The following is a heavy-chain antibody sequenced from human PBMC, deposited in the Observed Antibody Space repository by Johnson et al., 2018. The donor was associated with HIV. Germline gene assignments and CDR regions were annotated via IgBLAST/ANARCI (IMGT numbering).Heavy chain of an antibody. CDR2: IKQDGSEK. J-gene: IGHJ3*02. CDR1: GFAFSGYW. D-gene: IGHD1-26*01. CDR3: ARGIVGAEEGAFDI. Sequence: MPLVESGGGLVQPGGSLRLSCAASGFAFSGYWMSWVRQAPGKGLEWVANIKQDGSEKYYMDSVKGRFTISRDNAKNSLYLQMNSLRAEDTAVYYCARGIVGAEEGAFDIWGQGTLVTVSS. V-gene: IGHV3-7*01.